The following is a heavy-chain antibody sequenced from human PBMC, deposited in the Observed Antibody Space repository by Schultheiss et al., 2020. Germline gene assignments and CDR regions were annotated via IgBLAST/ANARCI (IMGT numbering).Heavy chain of an antibody. CDR3: ARERSRYDSSGWSKYFDY. Sequence: GGSLRLSCAASGFTFSDYYMSWIRQAPGKGLEWVSYISSSGSTIYYADSVKGRFTISRDNAKNSLYLQMNSLRAEDTAVYYCARERSRYDSSGWSKYFDYWGQGTLVTVSS. V-gene: IGHV3-11*04. J-gene: IGHJ4*02. CDR1: GFTFSDYY. D-gene: IGHD3-22*01. CDR2: ISSSGSTI.